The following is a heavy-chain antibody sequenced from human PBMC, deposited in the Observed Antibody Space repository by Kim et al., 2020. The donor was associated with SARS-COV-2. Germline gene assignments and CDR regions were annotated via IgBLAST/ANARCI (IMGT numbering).Heavy chain of an antibody. J-gene: IGHJ6*02. CDR1: GFTFSSYW. CDR2: IKQDGSEK. D-gene: IGHD6-13*01. CDR3: ARGYSSSWYVYYGMDV. Sequence: GGSLRLSCAASGFTFSSYWMSWVRQAPGKGLEWVANIKQDGSEKYYVDSVKGRFTISRDNAKNSLYLQMNSLRAEDTAVYYCARGYSSSWYVYYGMDVWGQGTTVTVSS. V-gene: IGHV3-7*03.